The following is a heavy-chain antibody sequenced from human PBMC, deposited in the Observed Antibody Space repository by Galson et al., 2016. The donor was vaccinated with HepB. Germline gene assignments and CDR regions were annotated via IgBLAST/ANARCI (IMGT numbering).Heavy chain of an antibody. D-gene: IGHD3-9*01. CDR3: AKVLYFDWLSAFDH. J-gene: IGHJ4*02. Sequence: SLRLSCAASGFTFSSYAMGWVRQAPGKGLEWVSTIRGRGGGTYYADSVKGRFTISRDNLKNTFYLQMNSLRAEDTAIYYCAKVLYFDWLSAFDHWGQGTLVTVSS. V-gene: IGHV3-23*01. CDR2: IRGRGGGT. CDR1: GFTFSSYA.